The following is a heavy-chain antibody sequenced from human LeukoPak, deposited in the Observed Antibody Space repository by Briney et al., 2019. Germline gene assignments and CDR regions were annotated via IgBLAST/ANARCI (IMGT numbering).Heavy chain of an antibody. CDR3: AKDAGQWQNWNWFAP. CDR2: ISHDGSKT. J-gene: IGHJ5*02. CDR1: GFTFSSYW. Sequence: GGSLRLPCAASGFTFSSYWMSWVRQAPGKGLEWVAAISHDGSKTYSGDSVKGRFTISRDNSKNTLFLEMNSLRPEDTAMYYCAKDAGQWQNWNWFAPWGQGTLVIVSS. D-gene: IGHD6-19*01. V-gene: IGHV3-30*18.